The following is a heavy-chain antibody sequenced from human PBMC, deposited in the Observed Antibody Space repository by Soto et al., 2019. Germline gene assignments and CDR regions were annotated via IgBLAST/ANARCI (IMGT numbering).Heavy chain of an antibody. Sequence: ASVKVSCKASGYTFTSYGISWVRQAPGQGLEWMGWISAYNGNTNYAQKLQGRVTMTTDTSTSTAYMELRSLRSDDTAVYYCARVSDSSSRSYYYYYMDVWGKGTTVTVSS. J-gene: IGHJ6*03. CDR3: ARVSDSSSRSYYYYYMDV. CDR2: ISAYNGNT. V-gene: IGHV1-18*01. D-gene: IGHD6-6*01. CDR1: GYTFTSYG.